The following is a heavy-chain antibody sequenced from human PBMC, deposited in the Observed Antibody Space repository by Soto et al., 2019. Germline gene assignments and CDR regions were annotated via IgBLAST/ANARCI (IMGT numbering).Heavy chain of an antibody. CDR2: ISTDASST. CDR3: ARCPNKSPEN. V-gene: IGHV3-74*01. J-gene: IGHJ1*01. Sequence: EVQLVESGGGLVQPGGSLRLSCAASGFTFSSYWMHWVRQAPGKGLVWVSSISTDASSTSYADPVKGRFTISRDNAKNTLYLQMNSVRAEDTAVYYCARCPNKSPENWGQGTLVIVSP. CDR1: GFTFSSYW.